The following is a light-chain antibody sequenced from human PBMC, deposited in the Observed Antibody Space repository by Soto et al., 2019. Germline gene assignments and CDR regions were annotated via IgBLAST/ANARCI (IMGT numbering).Light chain of an antibody. J-gene: IGLJ1*01. V-gene: IGLV2-14*01. CDR2: DVT. CDR1: SSDVGGYNY. CDR3: ASYTSSATYV. Sequence: QSVLTQPASVSGSPGQSITISCTGTSSDVGGYNYVSWYQQHPGKAPKLMIYDVTNRPSGVSSRFSGSKSGNTASLTISGLQAEDEADYYCASYTSSATYVIGTGPKVTVL.